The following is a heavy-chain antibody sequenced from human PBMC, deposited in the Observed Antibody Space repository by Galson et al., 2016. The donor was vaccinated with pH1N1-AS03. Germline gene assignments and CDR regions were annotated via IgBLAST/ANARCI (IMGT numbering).Heavy chain of an antibody. J-gene: IGHJ4*02. Sequence: SVKVSCKASGGTLSNSGISWVRQAPGQGLEWRGWISGYTGNTYYGQKVEGRVTMTTDTSTGTAYMELRNLRSDDTAVYYCARDPPQGSVVFVATTPRFDYWGQGTLVTVSS. D-gene: IGHD2-15*01. V-gene: IGHV1-18*01. CDR1: GGTLSNSG. CDR2: ISGYTGNT. CDR3: ARDPPQGSVVFVATTPRFDY.